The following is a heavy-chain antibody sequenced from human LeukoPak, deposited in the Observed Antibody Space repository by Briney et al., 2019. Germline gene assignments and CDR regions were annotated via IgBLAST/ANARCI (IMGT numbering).Heavy chain of an antibody. CDR3: ARVGILNGSYYFDY. J-gene: IGHJ4*02. Sequence: SETLSLTCTVSGGSISSGGYYWSWIRQHPGKGLEWIGYSYYSGSTYYNPSLKSRVTISVDTAKNQFSLKLSSVTAADTAVYYCARVGILNGSYYFDYWGQGTLVTVSS. D-gene: IGHD3-9*01. V-gene: IGHV4-31*03. CDR1: GGSISSGGYY. CDR2: SYYSGST.